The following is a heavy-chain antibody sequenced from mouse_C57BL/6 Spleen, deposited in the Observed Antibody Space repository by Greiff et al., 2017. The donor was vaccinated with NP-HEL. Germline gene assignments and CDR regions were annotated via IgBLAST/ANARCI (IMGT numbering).Heavy chain of an antibody. Sequence: EVQRVESGGGLVKPGGSLKLSCAASGFTFSSYAMSWVRQTPEKRLEWVATISDGGSYTYYPDNVKGRFTISRDNAKNNLYLQMSHLKSEDTAMYYCARDYYYGSSYVYFDYWGQGTTLTVSS. CDR3: ARDYYYGSSYVYFDY. CDR2: ISDGGSYT. J-gene: IGHJ2*01. D-gene: IGHD1-1*01. V-gene: IGHV5-4*01. CDR1: GFTFSSYA.